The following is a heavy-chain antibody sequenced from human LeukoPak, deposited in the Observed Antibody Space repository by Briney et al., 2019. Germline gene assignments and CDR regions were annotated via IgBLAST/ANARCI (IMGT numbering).Heavy chain of an antibody. CDR2: IYSGSST. V-gene: IGHV3-53*01. CDR1: GLTFSSYA. Sequence: PGGSLRVSCAGSGLTFSSYAMSWVRQAPGKGLEWVSVIYSGSSTYYAESVKGRFTISRNTSKNTLYLQMNSLRADDTAVYYCARDRSSGWYVYDYWGQGTLVTVSS. J-gene: IGHJ4*02. CDR3: ARDRSSGWYVYDY. D-gene: IGHD6-19*01.